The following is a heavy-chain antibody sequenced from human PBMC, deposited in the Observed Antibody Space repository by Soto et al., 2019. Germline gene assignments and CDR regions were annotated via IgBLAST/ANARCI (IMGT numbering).Heavy chain of an antibody. CDR2: IDYSGTT. CDR1: GGSISSSRHF. J-gene: IGHJ1*01. D-gene: IGHD1-26*01. V-gene: IGHV4-39*01. CDR3: ARHGPNTGSYSEYLQD. Sequence: QLQLQESGPGLVKPSETLSLTCTVSGGSISSSRHFWGWIRQPPGKVLEWVGSIDYSGTTYYSPSLTSRVTISFDTSKNQFSLKLSSVAAAATAVYYCARHGPNTGSYSEYLQDWGRGTLLTVSS.